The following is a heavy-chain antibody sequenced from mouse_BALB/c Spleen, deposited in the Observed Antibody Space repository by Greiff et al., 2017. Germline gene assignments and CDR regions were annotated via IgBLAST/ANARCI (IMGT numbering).Heavy chain of an antibody. J-gene: IGHJ3*01. CDR3: AREGSTMITSFAY. CDR1: GYTFTSYT. D-gene: IGHD2-4*01. CDR2: INPSSGYT. V-gene: IGHV1-4*02. Sequence: VQLQESAAELARPGASVKMSCKASGYTFTSYTMHWVKQRPGQGLEWIGYINPSSGYTEYNQKFKDKTTLTADKSSSTAYMQLSSLTSEDSAVYYCAREGSTMITSFAYWGQGTLVTVSA.